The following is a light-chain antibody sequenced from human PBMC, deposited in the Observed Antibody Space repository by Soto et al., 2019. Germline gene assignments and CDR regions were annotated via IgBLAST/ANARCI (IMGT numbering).Light chain of an antibody. Sequence: DIVMTQSPDSLAVSLGERATINCKSSQRVFYSSNKYNYLAWYQQKPGQPPKLLIYWASTRESGVPDRFSGSGSGTDFTLTISSLQTEDVAVYYCQQYYSTPYTFGQGTRLEIK. V-gene: IGKV4-1*01. CDR1: QRVFYSSNKYNY. J-gene: IGKJ2*01. CDR3: QQYYSTPYT. CDR2: WAS.